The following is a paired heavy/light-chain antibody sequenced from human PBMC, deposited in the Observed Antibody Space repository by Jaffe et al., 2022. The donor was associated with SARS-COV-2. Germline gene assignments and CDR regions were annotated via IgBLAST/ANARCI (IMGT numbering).Heavy chain of an antibody. J-gene: IGHJ6*02. Sequence: QVQLVESGGGLVKPGGSLRLSCAASGFTFSDYYMSWIRQAPGKGLEWVSYISSSGSTIYYADSVKGRFTISRDNAKNSLYLQMNSLRAEDTAVYYCARDLGAAAATIYYYYYGMDVWGQGTTVTVSS. CDR3: ARDLGAAAATIYYYYYGMDV. D-gene: IGHD6-13*01. V-gene: IGHV3-11*01. CDR2: ISSSGSTI. CDR1: GFTFSDYY.
Light chain of an antibody. CDR2: GKN. CDR1: SLRSYY. J-gene: IGLJ2*01. V-gene: IGLV3-19*01. Sequence: SSELTQDPAVSVALGQTVRITCQGDSLRSYYASWYQQKPGQAPVLVIYGKNNRPSGIPDRFSGSSSGNTASLTITGAQAEDEADYYCNSRDSSGNAVVFGGGTKLTVL. CDR3: NSRDSSGNAVV.